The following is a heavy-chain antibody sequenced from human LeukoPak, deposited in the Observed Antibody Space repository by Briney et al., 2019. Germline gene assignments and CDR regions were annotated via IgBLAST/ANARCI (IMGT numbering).Heavy chain of an antibody. D-gene: IGHD3-3*01. CDR2: IYPGDSDT. J-gene: IGHJ3*02. V-gene: IGHV5-51*01. CDR1: GYSFTSYW. CDR3: ARSITISYAFDI. Sequence: GEPLKISCQGSGYSFTSYWIAWVRPVPGKGLDWMGIIYPGDSDTRYSPSFQGQVTISADKSLSTAYLQWSSLKASDTAMYYCARSITISYAFDIWGQGTMVTVSS.